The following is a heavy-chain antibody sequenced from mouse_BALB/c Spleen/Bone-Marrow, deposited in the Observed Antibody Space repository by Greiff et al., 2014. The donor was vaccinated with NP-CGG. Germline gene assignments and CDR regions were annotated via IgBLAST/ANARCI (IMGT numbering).Heavy chain of an antibody. J-gene: IGHJ2*01. CDR1: GYTFTGYW. CDR2: INPSNGRT. V-gene: IGHV1S81*02. CDR3: ARTYFDY. Sequence: QVQLQQSGAELVKPGASVKLSCKASGYTFTGYWMHWVKQRPGQGLEWIGEINPSNGRTNYNEKFKSKATLTVDKSSSTAYMQLSSLTSEDSAVYYCARTYFDYWGQGTTLTVSS.